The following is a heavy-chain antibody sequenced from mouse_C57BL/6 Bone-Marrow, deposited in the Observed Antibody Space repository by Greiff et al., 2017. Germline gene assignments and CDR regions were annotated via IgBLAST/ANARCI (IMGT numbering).Heavy chain of an antibody. CDR3: ERRWVPFAY. Sequence: EVQLQQSGPVLVKPGASVKMSCKASGYTFTDYYMNWVKQSHGKSLEWIGVINPYNGGTNYNQKFKGKATLTVDTSSSTAYMELNSLTSEDSAVYYCERRWVPFAYWGQGTLVTVSA. V-gene: IGHV1-19*01. D-gene: IGHD2-3*01. CDR2: INPYNGGT. CDR1: GYTFTDYY. J-gene: IGHJ3*01.